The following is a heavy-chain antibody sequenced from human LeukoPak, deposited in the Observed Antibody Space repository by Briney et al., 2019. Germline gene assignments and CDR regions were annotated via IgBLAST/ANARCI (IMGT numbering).Heavy chain of an antibody. CDR2: INPNSGGT. CDR1: GYTFTAYY. D-gene: IGHD2-2*01. Sequence: SSVKVSCKPSGYTFTAYYIHLVRQAPGQGLEWIGWINPNSGGTNYAQKFQGRVTLTRDTSITTAYMELSRLRSGDTAVYYCAKARGLYCSSTSCYDCDVWGKGTTVTVSS. V-gene: IGHV1-2*02. CDR3: AKARGLYCSSTSCYDCDV. J-gene: IGHJ6*04.